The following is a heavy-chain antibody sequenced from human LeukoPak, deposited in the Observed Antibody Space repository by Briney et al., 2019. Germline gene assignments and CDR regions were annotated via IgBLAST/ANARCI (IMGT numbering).Heavy chain of an antibody. CDR2: IIPIFGTA. CDR1: GGTFSSYA. V-gene: IGHV1-69*05. CDR3: ARDSEQLVPDAFDI. D-gene: IGHD6-6*01. Sequence: VASVKVSCKASGGTFSSYAISWVRQAPGQGLEWMGGIIPIFGTANYAQKFQGRVTITTDESTSTAYMELSSLRSEDTAVYYCARDSEQLVPDAFDICGQGTMVTVSS. J-gene: IGHJ3*02.